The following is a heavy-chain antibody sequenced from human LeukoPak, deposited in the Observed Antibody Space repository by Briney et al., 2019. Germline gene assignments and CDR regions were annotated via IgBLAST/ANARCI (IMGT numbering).Heavy chain of an antibody. CDR2: IYHSGST. CDR3: ATYLVEYSSPFGY. J-gene: IGHJ4*02. D-gene: IGHD6-6*01. CDR1: GYSISSGYY. V-gene: IGHV4-38-2*02. Sequence: SETLSLTCTVSGYSISSGYYWGWIRQPPGKGLEWIGSIYHSGSTYYNPSLKSRVTISVDTSKNQFSLKLSSVTAADTAVYYCATYLVEYSSPFGYWGQGTLVTVSS.